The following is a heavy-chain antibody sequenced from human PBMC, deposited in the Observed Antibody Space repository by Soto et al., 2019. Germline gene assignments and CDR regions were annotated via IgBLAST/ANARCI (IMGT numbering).Heavy chain of an antibody. Sequence: QVQLQESGPGLVKPSQTLSLTCTVSGGSISSGGYYWRWIHQHPGKGLEWIGYIYYSGSTYYNPSLKSRVTISVDTSKNPFSLKLSSVTAADTSVYYCARAFGCRSTSCYYFDYWGQGTLVTFSS. CDR1: GGSISSGGYY. V-gene: IGHV4-31*03. CDR3: ARAFGCRSTSCYYFDY. CDR2: IYYSGST. J-gene: IGHJ4*02. D-gene: IGHD2-2*01.